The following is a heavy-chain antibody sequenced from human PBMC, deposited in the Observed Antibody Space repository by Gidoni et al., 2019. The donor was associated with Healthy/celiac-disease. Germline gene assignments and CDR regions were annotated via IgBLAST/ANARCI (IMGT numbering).Heavy chain of an antibody. Sequence: QVQLQQWGAGLLKPSETLSLTCAVYGGSFSGYYWSWIRQPPGKGLEWIGEINHSGSTNYNPSLKSRVTISVNTSKNQFSLKLSSVTAADTAVYYCARGYGWYSSSWWATKGLFDPWGQGTLVTVSS. CDR3: ARGYGWYSSSWWATKGLFDP. CDR1: GGSFSGYY. D-gene: IGHD6-13*01. J-gene: IGHJ5*02. V-gene: IGHV4-34*01. CDR2: INHSGST.